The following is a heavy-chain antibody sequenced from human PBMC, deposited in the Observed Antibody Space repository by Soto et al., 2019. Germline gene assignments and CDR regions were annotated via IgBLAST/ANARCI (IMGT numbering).Heavy chain of an antibody. CDR3: ARDPGTGAALRAYHFDY. CDR1: RYSFTTYA. CDR2: INAGNGDT. V-gene: IGHV1-3*01. J-gene: IGHJ4*02. D-gene: IGHD4-17*01. Sequence: ASVKVSCKASRYSFTTYALHWVRQAPGQRLEWMGWINAGNGDTKYSEKFQGRVAITRDTSANTAYMELSSLRSEDTSVYYCARDPGTGAALRAYHFDYWGQGTLVTVSS.